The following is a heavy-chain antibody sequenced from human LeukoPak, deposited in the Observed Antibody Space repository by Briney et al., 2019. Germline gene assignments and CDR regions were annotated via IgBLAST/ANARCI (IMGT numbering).Heavy chain of an antibody. CDR2: IYTSGST. J-gene: IGHJ5*02. V-gene: IGHV4-4*09. Sequence: SETLSLTCTVSGGSISSYYWSWIRQPPGKGLEWIGYIYTSGSTNYNPSLKSRVTISVDTSKNQFSLNLRSVTAADTAVYYCARRTYYGSGGFDRWGQGTLVTVYS. D-gene: IGHD3-10*01. CDR1: GGSISSYY. CDR3: ARRTYYGSGGFDR.